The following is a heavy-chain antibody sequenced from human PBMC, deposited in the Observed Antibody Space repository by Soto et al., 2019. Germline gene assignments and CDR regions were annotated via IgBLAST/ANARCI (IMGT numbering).Heavy chain of an antibody. CDR1: GFTFTSSA. V-gene: IGHV1-58*01. Sequence: SVKVSCKASGFTFTSSAVQWVRQARGQRLEWIGWIVVGSGNTNYAQKFQERVTITRDMSTSTAYMELSSLRSEDTAVYYCAVGDFGSGQNALDIWAKGQWSPSPQ. J-gene: IGHJ3*02. CDR3: AVGDFGSGQNALDI. CDR2: IVVGSGNT. D-gene: IGHD3-3*01.